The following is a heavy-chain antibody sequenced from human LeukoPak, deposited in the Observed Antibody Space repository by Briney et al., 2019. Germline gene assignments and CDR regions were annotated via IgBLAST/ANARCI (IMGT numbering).Heavy chain of an antibody. CDR1: GYTFTSYY. D-gene: IGHD3-22*01. CDR3: ARSLYYYDSSGYYFSSNFDY. V-gene: IGHV1-46*01. CDR2: INPSGGST. Sequence: ASVKVSCKASGYTFTSYYMHWVRQAPGQGLEWMGIINPSGGSTSYAQKFQGRVTMTRDTSTSTVYMELSSLRSEDTAVYYCARSLYYYDSSGYYFSSNFDYWGQGTLVTVSS. J-gene: IGHJ4*02.